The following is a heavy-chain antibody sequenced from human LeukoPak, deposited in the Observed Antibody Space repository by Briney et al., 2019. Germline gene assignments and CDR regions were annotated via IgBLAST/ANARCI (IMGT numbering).Heavy chain of an antibody. D-gene: IGHD5-18*01. CDR3: ARQTKRGYSYGYPYYYYYMDV. CDR2: INHSGST. J-gene: IGHJ6*03. V-gene: IGHV4-34*01. Sequence: PSETLSLTCAVYGGSFSGYYWSWIRQPPGKGLEWIGEINHSGSTNYNPSLKSRVTISVDTSKNQFSLKLSSVTAADTAVYYCARQTKRGYSYGYPYYYYYMDVWGKGTTVTVSS. CDR1: GGSFSGYY.